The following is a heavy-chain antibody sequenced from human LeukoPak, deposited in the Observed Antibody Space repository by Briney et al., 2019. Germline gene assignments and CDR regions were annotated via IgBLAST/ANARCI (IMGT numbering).Heavy chain of an antibody. CDR3: AIEQFTIFGVVRHNWFDP. Sequence: PSETLSLTCTVSGGSISSYYWSWIRQPPGKGLEWIGYIYYSGSTNYNPSLKSRVTISVDTSKNQFSLKLSSVTAADTAVYYCAIEQFTIFGVVRHNWFDPWGQGTLVTVSS. CDR1: GGSISSYY. V-gene: IGHV4-59*12. CDR2: IYYSGST. J-gene: IGHJ5*02. D-gene: IGHD3-3*01.